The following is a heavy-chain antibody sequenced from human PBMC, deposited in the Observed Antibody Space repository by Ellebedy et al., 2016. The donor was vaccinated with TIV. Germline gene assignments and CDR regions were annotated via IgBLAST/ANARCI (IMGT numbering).Heavy chain of an antibody. Sequence: PGGSLRLSCVDSGFTFSGYWMHWVRQAPGKGLVWVSRIDMDGISTSYADSVKGRFTVSRDNAMKTLYLQMTSLTVEDTAVYYCARGGVAYGNFEYWGRGTLVTVSS. CDR3: ARGGVAYGNFEY. CDR2: IDMDGIST. V-gene: IGHV3-74*01. D-gene: IGHD3-10*01. CDR1: GFTFSGYW. J-gene: IGHJ4*02.